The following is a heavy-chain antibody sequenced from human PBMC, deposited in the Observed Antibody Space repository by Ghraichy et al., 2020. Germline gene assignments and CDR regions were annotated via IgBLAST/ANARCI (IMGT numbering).Heavy chain of an antibody. CDR2: IYSGGST. D-gene: IGHD3-22*01. CDR3: ARAGAYYYDSSGSLEGYFDY. Sequence: GGSLRLSCAASGFTVSSNYMSWVRQAPGKGLEWVSVIYSGGSTYYADSVKGRFTISRDNSKNTLYLQMNSLRAEDTAVYYCARAGAYYYDSSGSLEGYFDYWGQGTLVTVSS. CDR1: GFTVSSNY. V-gene: IGHV3-53*01. J-gene: IGHJ4*02.